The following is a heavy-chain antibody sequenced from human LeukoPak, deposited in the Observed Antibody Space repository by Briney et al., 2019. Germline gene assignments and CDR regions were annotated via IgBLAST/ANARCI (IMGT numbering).Heavy chain of an antibody. V-gene: IGHV3-48*02. J-gene: IGHJ4*02. Sequence: GGSLRLSCAASGFTFSRYTMNWVRQAPGKGLEWVSHISTSGSAMYYADSVKGRFTISRDNAKDSLYLQMNSLRDEDTAAYYCASSGSYRFDYWGQGTLVTVSS. CDR1: GFTFSRYT. D-gene: IGHD1-26*01. CDR2: ISTSGSAM. CDR3: ASSGSYRFDY.